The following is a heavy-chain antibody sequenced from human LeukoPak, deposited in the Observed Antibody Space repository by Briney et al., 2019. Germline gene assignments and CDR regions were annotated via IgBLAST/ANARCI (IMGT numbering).Heavy chain of an antibody. Sequence: PSETLSLTCAVYGGSFSGYYWSWIRQPPGKGLEWIGEINHSGSTNYNPSLKSRVTISVDTSKNQFSLKLSSVTAADTAVYYCARGGYGDYRYYYGTDVWGQGTTVTVSS. CDR2: INHSGST. D-gene: IGHD4-17*01. J-gene: IGHJ6*02. CDR1: GGSFSGYY. CDR3: ARGGYGDYRYYYGTDV. V-gene: IGHV4-34*01.